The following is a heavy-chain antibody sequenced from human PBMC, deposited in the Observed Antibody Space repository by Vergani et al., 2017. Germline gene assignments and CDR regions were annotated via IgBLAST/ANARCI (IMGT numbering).Heavy chain of an antibody. D-gene: IGHD3-9*01. CDR2: IIPIFGTA. Sequence: QVQLVQSGAEVKKPGSSVKVSCKASGGTFSSYAISWVRQAPGQGLEWMGRIIPIFGTANYAQKFQGRVTITADESTSTAYMELSSLRSEDTAVYYCARELRYFDWYPGWYFDYWGQGTLVTVSS. J-gene: IGHJ4*02. CDR1: GGTFSSYA. V-gene: IGHV1-69*13. CDR3: ARELRYFDWYPGWYFDY.